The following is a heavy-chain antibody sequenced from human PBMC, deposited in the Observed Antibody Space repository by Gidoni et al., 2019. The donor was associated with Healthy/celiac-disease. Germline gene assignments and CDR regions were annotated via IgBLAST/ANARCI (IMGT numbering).Heavy chain of an antibody. J-gene: IGHJ4*02. CDR2: IKSKTDGGTT. CDR1: GFTFSNAW. CDR3: TPENTRYGEGFDY. Sequence: EVQLVESGGGLVKPGGSLRLSCAASGFTFSNAWMSWVRQAPGKGLEWVGRIKSKTDGGTTDYAAPVKGRFTISRDDSKNTLYLQMNSLKTEDTAVYYCTPENTRYGEGFDYWGQGTLVTVSS. V-gene: IGHV3-15*01. D-gene: IGHD4-17*01.